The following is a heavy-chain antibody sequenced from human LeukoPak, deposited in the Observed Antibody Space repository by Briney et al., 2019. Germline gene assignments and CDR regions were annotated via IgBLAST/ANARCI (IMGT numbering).Heavy chain of an antibody. CDR1: GFTFSSYA. Sequence: GGSLRLSCAASGFTFSSYAMHWVRQAPGKGLEWVAVISYDGSNKYYADSVKGRFTISRDNSKNTLYLQMNSLRAEDTAVYYCERVPDTAIEYYFDYWGQGTLVTVSS. CDR2: ISYDGSNK. D-gene: IGHD5-18*01. CDR3: ERVPDTAIEYYFDY. V-gene: IGHV3-30-3*01. J-gene: IGHJ4*02.